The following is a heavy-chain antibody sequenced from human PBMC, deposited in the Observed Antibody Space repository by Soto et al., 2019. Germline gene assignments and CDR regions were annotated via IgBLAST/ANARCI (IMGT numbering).Heavy chain of an antibody. D-gene: IGHD1-26*01. Sequence: GGSLRLSCAASGFTVSSNYMSWVRQAPGKGLEWVSVIYSGGSTYYADSVKGRFTISRDNSKNTLYLQMNSLRAEDTAVYYCARSSYMGPFDIWGQGTMVTVSS. CDR1: GFTVSSNY. CDR3: ARSSYMGPFDI. CDR2: IYSGGST. J-gene: IGHJ3*02. V-gene: IGHV3-66*01.